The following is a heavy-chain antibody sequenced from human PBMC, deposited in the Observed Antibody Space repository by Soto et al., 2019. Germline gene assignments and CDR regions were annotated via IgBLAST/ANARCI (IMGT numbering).Heavy chain of an antibody. Sequence: SETLSLTCAVYGGSVSGYYWSWIRQPPGKGLEWIGEINHSGSTNYNPSLKSRVTISVDTSKNQFSLKLSSVTASDTAVYYCARGHFPDYDILTGSSLCWFDPWGQGTLVTVSS. CDR3: ARGHFPDYDILTGSSLCWFDP. D-gene: IGHD3-9*01. CDR1: GGSVSGYY. CDR2: INHSGST. J-gene: IGHJ5*02. V-gene: IGHV4-34*01.